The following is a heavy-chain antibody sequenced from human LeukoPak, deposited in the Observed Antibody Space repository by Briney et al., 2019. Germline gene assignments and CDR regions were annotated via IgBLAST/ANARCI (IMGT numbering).Heavy chain of an antibody. D-gene: IGHD3-10*01. Sequence: SQTLSLTCTVSGGSISSGDYYWSWIRQPPGKGLEWIGYIYYSGSTYYNPSLKSRVTISVDTSKNQFSLKLSSVTAADTAAYYYARGWLDYSSGIFGVWFDPWGQGTLVTVSS. V-gene: IGHV4-30-4*08. CDR1: GGSISSGDYY. CDR2: IYYSGST. J-gene: IGHJ5*02. CDR3: ARGWLDYSSGIFGVWFDP.